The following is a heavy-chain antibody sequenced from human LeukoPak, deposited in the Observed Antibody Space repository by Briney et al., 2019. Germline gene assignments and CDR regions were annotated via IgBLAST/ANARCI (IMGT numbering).Heavy chain of an antibody. V-gene: IGHV7-4-1*02. CDR1: GYTFTNYP. CDR2: INTNTGNP. CDR3: ARGGYSRGQGSPFDY. J-gene: IGHJ4*02. Sequence: XSVKVSCKASGYTFTNYPMIWVRQAPGQGLEWMGWINTNTGNPTYAQGFTGRFVFSLDTSVSAAYLQISSLKAEDTAVYYCARGGYSRGQGSPFDYWGQGTLVTVSS. D-gene: IGHD6-19*01.